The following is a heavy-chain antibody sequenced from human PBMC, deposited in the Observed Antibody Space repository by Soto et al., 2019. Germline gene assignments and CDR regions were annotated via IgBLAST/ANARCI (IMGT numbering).Heavy chain of an antibody. CDR1: GFTVDDNA. Sequence: GGSLRLSCAVSGFTVDDNAMHWFLQAPEKGLEWVSGINWKSDIGYADSVKGRITSSRGNAQNSPYPQMNSLRAEDTAFYYCAISQDRGGRTTFIYWGQGTQVTVSS. J-gene: IGHJ4*02. CDR3: AISQDRGGRTTFIY. D-gene: IGHD3-16*01. CDR2: INWKSDI. V-gene: IGHV3-9*01.